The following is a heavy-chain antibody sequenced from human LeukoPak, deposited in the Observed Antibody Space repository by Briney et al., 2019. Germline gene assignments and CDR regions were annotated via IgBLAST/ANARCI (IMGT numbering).Heavy chain of an antibody. CDR1: GYSISSGYY. CDR2: IYHSGST. D-gene: IGHD1-26*01. Sequence: SETLSLTCAVSGYSISSGYYWGWIRPPPGKGREWMGSIYHSGSTYYNPSLKSRVTISVDTSKNQFSLKLSSVTAADTAVYYCARYSGSYSLGWFDPWGQGTLVTVSS. V-gene: IGHV4-38-2*01. CDR3: ARYSGSYSLGWFDP. J-gene: IGHJ5*02.